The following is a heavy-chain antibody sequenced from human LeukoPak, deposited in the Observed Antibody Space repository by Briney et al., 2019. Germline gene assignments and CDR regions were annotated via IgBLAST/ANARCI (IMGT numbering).Heavy chain of an antibody. CDR2: IYYSGST. CDR1: GGSISSSSYY. J-gene: IGHJ6*03. V-gene: IGHV4-39*07. CDR3: AKANWGYPGYYYYYMDV. Sequence: PSETLSLTCTVSGGSISSSSYYWGWIRQPPGKGLEWIGSIYYSGSTYYNPSLKSRVTISVDTSKNQFSLKLSSVTAADTAVYYCAKANWGYPGYYYYYMDVWGKGTTVTVSS. D-gene: IGHD7-27*01.